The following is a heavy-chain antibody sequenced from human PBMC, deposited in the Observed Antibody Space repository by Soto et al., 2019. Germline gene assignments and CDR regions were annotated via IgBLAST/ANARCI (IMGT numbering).Heavy chain of an antibody. CDR1: GGSISSSSYY. CDR2: IYYSGST. Sequence: PSETLSLTCTVSGGSISSSSYYWGWIRQPPGKGLEWIGSIYYSGSTYYNPSLKSRVTISVDTSKNQFSLKLSSVTAADTAVYYCARVIRTEKYSRSVYWLDPWGQETLVTVPS. D-gene: IGHD3-10*01. J-gene: IGHJ5*02. V-gene: IGHV4-39*07. CDR3: ARVIRTEKYSRSVYWLDP.